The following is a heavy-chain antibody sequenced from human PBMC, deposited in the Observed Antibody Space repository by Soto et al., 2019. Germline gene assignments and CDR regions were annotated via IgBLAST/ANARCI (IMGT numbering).Heavy chain of an antibody. CDR3: ARVQYILTVYWTSYYFDY. D-gene: IGHD3-9*01. V-gene: IGHV4-61*01. CDR1: DGSISSSSYY. Sequence: PSQTLPLTCTVFDGSISSSSYYWIWIRQPPGKGLEWIGYIYYSGSTNYNPSLKSRVTISVDTSKNQFSLKLSSVTAADTAVYYCARVQYILTVYWTSYYFDYWGQGTLVTVSS. CDR2: IYYSGST. J-gene: IGHJ4*02.